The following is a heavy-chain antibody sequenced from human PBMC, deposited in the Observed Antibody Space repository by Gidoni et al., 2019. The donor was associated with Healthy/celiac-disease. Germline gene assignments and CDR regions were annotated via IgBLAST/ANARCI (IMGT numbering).Heavy chain of an antibody. CDR3: AKSGDYGDYGDYFDY. V-gene: IGHV3-23*01. J-gene: IGHJ4*02. CDR1: GFTFSIYA. CDR2: ISGSGGST. Sequence: VQLLESVGGLVQPGGSLRLSCAASGFTFSIYAMSWVRQAPGKGLEWVSAISGSGGSTYYADSVKGRFTISRDNSKNTLYLQMNSLRAEDTAVYYCAKSGDYGDYGDYFDYWGQGTLVTVSS. D-gene: IGHD4-17*01.